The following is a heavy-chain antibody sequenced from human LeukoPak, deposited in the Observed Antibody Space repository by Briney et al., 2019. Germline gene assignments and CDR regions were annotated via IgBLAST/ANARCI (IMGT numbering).Heavy chain of an antibody. CDR3: ARATKYYDYVWGSYRKHAFDI. CDR1: GGSFSGYY. V-gene: IGHV4-34*01. Sequence: SETLSLTCAVYGGSFSGYYWSWLRQPPGKGLEWIGEINHSGSTNYNPSLKSRVTISVDTSKNQFSLKLSSVTAADTAVYYCARATKYYDYVWGSYRKHAFDIWGQGTMVTVSS. CDR2: INHSGST. D-gene: IGHD3-16*02. J-gene: IGHJ3*02.